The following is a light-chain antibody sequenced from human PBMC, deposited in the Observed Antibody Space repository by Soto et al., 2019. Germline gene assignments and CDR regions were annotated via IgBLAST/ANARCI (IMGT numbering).Light chain of an antibody. V-gene: IGLV1-51*01. CDR3: DSWDNSLSVVL. Sequence: TVTISCSGSSSNIGSNYVSWYQQLPGTAPKLLIYDNYKRPSGIPDRFSGSTSGTSATLAIAGLQTGDEADYYCDSWDNSLSVVLFGGGTQLTVL. CDR2: DNY. J-gene: IGLJ2*01. CDR1: SSNIGSNY.